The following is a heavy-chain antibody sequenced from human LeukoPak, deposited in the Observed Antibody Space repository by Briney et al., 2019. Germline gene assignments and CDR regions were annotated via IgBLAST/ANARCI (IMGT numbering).Heavy chain of an antibody. CDR1: GGSISSGGYY. J-gene: IGHJ4*02. CDR2: TYYSGST. D-gene: IGHD3-22*01. Sequence: SQTLSLTCTVSGGSISSGGYYWSWIRQHPGTGLEWIGYTYYSGSTYYNPSLKSRVTISVDTSKNQFSLKLSSVTAADTAVYYCARDPSYYDSSGYYSAWGQGTLVTVSS. V-gene: IGHV4-31*03. CDR3: ARDPSYYDSSGYYSA.